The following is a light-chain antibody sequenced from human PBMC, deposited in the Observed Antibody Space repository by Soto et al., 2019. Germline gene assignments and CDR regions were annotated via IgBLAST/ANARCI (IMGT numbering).Light chain of an antibody. CDR1: SRDVGGSNY. Sequence: QSALTQPASVSGSPGQSITISCTGTSRDVGGSNYVSWYQHHPGKAPKLMISEVSNRPSGVSNRFSGSKSGNTASLTISGLQAEDEADYYCSSRTSSSTYVFGTGTKLTVL. J-gene: IGLJ1*01. V-gene: IGLV2-14*01. CDR2: EVS. CDR3: SSRTSSSTYV.